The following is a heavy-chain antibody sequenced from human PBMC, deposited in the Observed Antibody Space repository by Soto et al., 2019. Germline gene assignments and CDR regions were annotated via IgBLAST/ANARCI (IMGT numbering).Heavy chain of an antibody. CDR3: ARDPPPYYSASSGYPDPLDH. V-gene: IGHV1-18*01. Sequence: QVQLVQSGAEVKKPGASVKVSCKASGYTFTSYGISWVRQAPGQGLEWMGWISAYNGNTNYAQKLQGRVTMTTDTSTSTDSMELRSLPSDDTAVYHCARDPPPYYSASSGYPDPLDHWGQGPLVTVSP. J-gene: IGHJ5*02. CDR2: ISAYNGNT. CDR1: GYTFTSYG. D-gene: IGHD3-22*01.